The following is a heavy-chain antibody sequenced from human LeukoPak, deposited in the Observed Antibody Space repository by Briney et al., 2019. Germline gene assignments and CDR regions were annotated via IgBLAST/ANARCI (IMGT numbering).Heavy chain of an antibody. Sequence: ETLSLTCTVSGGSIYSTSFYWGWIRQPPGKGLEWIGSMYYDGSTYYNPSLKSRVTISVDTSRNHFSLKLTSVTAADTAVYFCARRSDSGSDDGEDYFDYWGQGTLVTVSS. CDR1: GGSIYSTSFY. J-gene: IGHJ4*02. V-gene: IGHV4-39*02. CDR2: MYYDGST. D-gene: IGHD1-26*01. CDR3: ARRSDSGSDDGEDYFDY.